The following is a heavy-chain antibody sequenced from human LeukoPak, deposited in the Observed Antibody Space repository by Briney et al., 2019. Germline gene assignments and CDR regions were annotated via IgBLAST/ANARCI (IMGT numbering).Heavy chain of an antibody. D-gene: IGHD1-14*01. CDR1: GYSFTTYD. Sequence: ASVKVSCKASGYSFTTYDINWVRQAPGQGLEWMGWMNPNSGNAGYAQKFQGRVTMTRNTSITTAYMELSSLRSEDTAVYYCARGWEGIYGITITGPFDYWGQGTLVTVSS. CDR3: ARGWEGIYGITITGPFDY. CDR2: MNPNSGNA. J-gene: IGHJ4*02. V-gene: IGHV1-8*01.